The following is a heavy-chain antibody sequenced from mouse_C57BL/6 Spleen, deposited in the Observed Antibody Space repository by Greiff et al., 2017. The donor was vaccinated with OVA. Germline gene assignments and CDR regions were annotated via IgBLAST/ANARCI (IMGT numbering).Heavy chain of an antibody. CDR1: GYTFTSYW. CDR2: INPSNGGT. CDR3: APGDDGYDGAMDY. V-gene: IGHV1-53*01. Sequence: QVQLQQPGTELVKPGASVKLSCKASGYTFTSYWLHWVKQRPGQGLEWIGNINPSNGGTNYNEKFKSKATLTVDKSSSTAYMQLSSRTSEDSAVYYCAPGDDGYDGAMDYWGQGTSVTVSS. J-gene: IGHJ4*01. D-gene: IGHD2-2*01.